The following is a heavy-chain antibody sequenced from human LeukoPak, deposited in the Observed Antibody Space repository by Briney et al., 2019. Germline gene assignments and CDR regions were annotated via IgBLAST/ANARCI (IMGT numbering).Heavy chain of an antibody. D-gene: IGHD2-2*01. CDR2: IWYDGSNK. V-gene: IGHV3-33*01. J-gene: IGHJ4*02. CDR1: GFTFSSYG. CDR3: ARGYHIVVVPAATPSFGY. Sequence: GGSLRLSCAASGFTFSSYGMHWVRQAPGKGLDWVAVIWYDGSNKYYADSVKGRFTISRDNSKNTLYLQMNSLRAEDTAVYYCARGYHIVVVPAATPSFGYWGQGTLVTVSS.